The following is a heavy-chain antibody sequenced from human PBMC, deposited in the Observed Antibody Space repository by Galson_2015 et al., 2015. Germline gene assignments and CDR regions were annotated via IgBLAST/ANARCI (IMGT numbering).Heavy chain of an antibody. CDR3: ARVYYYMDV. Sequence: SLRLSCAASGFTVSSKYMTWVRQAPGKGLECVSLIYSDGSTYYADSVRGRFTISRDNSKNTLFLQMNGLRADDTAVYFCARVYYYMDVWGKGTTVTVSS. V-gene: IGHV3-53*01. J-gene: IGHJ6*03. CDR2: IYSDGST. CDR1: GFTVSSKY.